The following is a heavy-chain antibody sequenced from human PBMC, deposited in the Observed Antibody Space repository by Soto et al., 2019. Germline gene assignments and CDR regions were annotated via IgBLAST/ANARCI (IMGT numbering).Heavy chain of an antibody. CDR3: ARQVATISYYYYGLDI. Sequence: ETLSLTCTVSGGSITNNSFSWGWIRQPPGKGLEWIGTIYHTGGTHYNPSLKSRLTMSVDTSNDQFSLTLSSLTAADSAVYYCARQVATISYYYYGLDIWGQGTTVTVSS. CDR1: GGSITNNSFS. CDR2: IYHTGGT. D-gene: IGHD5-12*01. V-gene: IGHV4-39*01. J-gene: IGHJ6*02.